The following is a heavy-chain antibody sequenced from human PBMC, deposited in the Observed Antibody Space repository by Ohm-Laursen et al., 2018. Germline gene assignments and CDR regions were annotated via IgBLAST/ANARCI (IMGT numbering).Heavy chain of an antibody. J-gene: IGHJ4*02. Sequence: GSLRLSCTASGFTFSNYAMYWVRQAPGKGLEWVSAITDSGGSTFYADSVKGRFSISRGNSKNTLDLQMNSLRAEDTAVYYCAKGPFIAVAGSNYFFDYWGQGTLVTVSS. D-gene: IGHD6-19*01. CDR2: ITDSGGST. CDR1: GFTFSNYA. CDR3: AKGPFIAVAGSNYFFDY. V-gene: IGHV3-23*01.